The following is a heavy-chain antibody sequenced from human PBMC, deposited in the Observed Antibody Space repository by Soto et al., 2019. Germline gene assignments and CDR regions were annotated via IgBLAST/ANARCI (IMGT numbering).Heavy chain of an antibody. J-gene: IGHJ6*02. CDR1: GFTLSDYE. CDR2: ISTGSSTI. CDR3: ARVRAGAANGYYGMDV. Sequence: PGGSLRLSCRASGFTLSDYEMHWVRQAPGKGLEWVSYISTGSSTIYYADSVRGRFTISRDNAENSLFLEMKSLRPEDTAVYHCARVRAGAANGYYGMDVWGQGTTVTV. D-gene: IGHD1-26*01. V-gene: IGHV3-48*03.